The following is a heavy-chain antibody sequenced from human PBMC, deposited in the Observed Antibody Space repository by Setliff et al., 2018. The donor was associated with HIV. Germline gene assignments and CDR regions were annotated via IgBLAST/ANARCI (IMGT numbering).Heavy chain of an antibody. CDR2: IYYSGST. CDR3: ARSVRGYDYYYYYYMDV. Sequence: SETLSLTCTVSGGSISSYYWSWIRQPPGKGLEWIGYIYYSGSTNYNPSLKSRVTISVDTSKNQFPLKLSSVTAADTAVYYCARSVRGYDYYYYYYMDVWGKGTTVTVSS. D-gene: IGHD5-12*01. J-gene: IGHJ6*03. CDR1: GGSISSYY. V-gene: IGHV4-59*01.